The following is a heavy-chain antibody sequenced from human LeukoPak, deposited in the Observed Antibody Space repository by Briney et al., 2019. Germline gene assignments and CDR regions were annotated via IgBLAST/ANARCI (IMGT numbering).Heavy chain of an antibody. Sequence: ASVKVSCKASGYTFTSYDINWVRQATGQGLEWMGWMNPNSGNTGYAQKFQGRVTMTRDTSISTAYMELSRLRSDDTAVYYCARAGREDYYDFWSGYLYYFDYWGQGTLVTVSS. V-gene: IGHV1-8*01. J-gene: IGHJ4*02. CDR1: GYTFTSYD. CDR3: ARAGREDYYDFWSGYLYYFDY. CDR2: MNPNSGNT. D-gene: IGHD3-3*01.